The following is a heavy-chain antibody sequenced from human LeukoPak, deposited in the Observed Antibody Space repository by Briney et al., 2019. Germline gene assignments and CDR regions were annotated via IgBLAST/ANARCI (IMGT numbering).Heavy chain of an antibody. J-gene: IGHJ4*02. CDR1: GGSISSGDYY. D-gene: IGHD7-27*01. CDR3: ARTAQLTGDGGFDY. V-gene: IGHV4-30-4*08. Sequence: SQTLSLTCTVSGGSISSGDYYWSWIRQPPGKGLEWIGYIYYSGSTYYNPSLKSRVTISVDTSKNQFSLKLSSVTAADTAVYYCARTAQLTGDGGFDYWGQGTLVTVSS. CDR2: IYYSGST.